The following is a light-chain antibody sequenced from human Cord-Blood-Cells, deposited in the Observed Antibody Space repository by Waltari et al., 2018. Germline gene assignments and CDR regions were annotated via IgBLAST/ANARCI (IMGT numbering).Light chain of an antibody. V-gene: IGLV2-14*01. CDR3: SSYTSSSR. CDR2: EVS. CDR1: SSDVGGYNY. Sequence: QSALTQPASVSGSPGQSITISCTGTSSDVGGYNYVSWYQQHPGKAPKLMIYEVSNRPSGVSNRFSGSKSGNTASLTISGLQAEDEVDYYCSSYTSSSRFGGGTKLTVL. J-gene: IGLJ2*01.